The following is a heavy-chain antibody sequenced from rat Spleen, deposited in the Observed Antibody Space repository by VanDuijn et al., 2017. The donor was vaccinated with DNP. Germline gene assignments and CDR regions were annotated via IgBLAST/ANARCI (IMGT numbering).Heavy chain of an antibody. CDR1: GFTFSDFY. CDR2: IMYDGRST. J-gene: IGHJ2*01. Sequence: EVQLVESGGGLVQPGRSLKISCAASGFTFSDFYMAWVRQAPTKGLEWVATIMYDGRSTYYGDSVKGRFTISRDNAKSTLYLQMNTLRSEDMATYYCVRWNSGHFDYWGQGVMVTVSS. CDR3: VRWNSGHFDY. V-gene: IGHV5-22*01. D-gene: IGHD4-3*01.